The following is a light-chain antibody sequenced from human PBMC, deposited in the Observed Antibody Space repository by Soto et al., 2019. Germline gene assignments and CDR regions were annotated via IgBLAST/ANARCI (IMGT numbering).Light chain of an antibody. CDR1: QSVSSSY. V-gene: IGKV3-20*01. CDR2: GAS. Sequence: EIVLTQSPGTLSLSPGERATLSCRASQSVSSSYLAWYQQKPGQAPRLLIYGASSRATGIPDRFSGSGSGTDFTLTISRLEPEDFAVYYCQQHGSSQLTFGPGTKVDIK. CDR3: QQHGSSQLT. J-gene: IGKJ3*01.